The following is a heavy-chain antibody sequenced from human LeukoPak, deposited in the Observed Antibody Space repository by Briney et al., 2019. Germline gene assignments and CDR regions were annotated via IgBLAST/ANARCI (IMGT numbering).Heavy chain of an antibody. CDR3: AKPGYCGGENCYRVGTEYFLH. D-gene: IGHD2-15*01. J-gene: IGHJ1*01. CDR1: GFTFTNYA. CDR2: ISGFGGSGT. Sequence: GGSLRLSCEASGFTFTNYAISWVRQAPGKRLQWVSAISGFGGSGTYYAESVKGRFTISRDDSKNTVHLQMDSLRDEDSAVYYCAKPGYCGGENCYRVGTEYFLHWGQGTLVTVSS. V-gene: IGHV3-23*01.